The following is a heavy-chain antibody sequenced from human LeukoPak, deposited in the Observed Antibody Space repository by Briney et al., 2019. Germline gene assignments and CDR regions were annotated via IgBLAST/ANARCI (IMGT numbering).Heavy chain of an antibody. V-gene: IGHV3-30*04. Sequence: GGSLRLPCAASGFTFSSYAMHWVRQAPGKGLEWVAVISYDGSNKYYADSVKGRFTISRDNSKNTLYLQMNSLRAEDTAVYYCASDSRKQQLSGRAFDIWGQGTMVTVSS. CDR3: ASDSRKQQLSGRAFDI. CDR2: ISYDGSNK. D-gene: IGHD6-13*01. J-gene: IGHJ3*02. CDR1: GFTFSSYA.